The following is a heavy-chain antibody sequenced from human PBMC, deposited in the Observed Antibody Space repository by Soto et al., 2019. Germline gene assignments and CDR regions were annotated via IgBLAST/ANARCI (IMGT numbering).Heavy chain of an antibody. V-gene: IGHV3-74*02. CDR2: IDNDGSST. J-gene: IGHJ5*02. CDR1: GFTFSSSW. CDR3: ARREVAGTGIDL. D-gene: IGHD6-19*01. Sequence: EVQLVEAGGGLVHPGGSLRLSCAASGFTFSSSWMYWVRQAPGKGLVCVSRIDNDGSSTTYADSVKGRFTVSRDNANNTLYRQMNSLTGEDTAVYYCARREVAGTGIDLLGQGTLVTVSS.